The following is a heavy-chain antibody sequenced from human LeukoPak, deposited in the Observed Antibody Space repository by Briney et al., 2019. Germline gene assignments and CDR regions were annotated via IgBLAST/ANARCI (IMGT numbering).Heavy chain of an antibody. CDR2: ISSNGGST. J-gene: IGHJ6*03. Sequence: GGSLRLSCAASGFTFSSYAMHWVRQAPGKGLEYVSAISSNGGSTYYANSVKGRFTISRDNSKNTLYLQMGSLRAEDMAVYYCARGRGAGITMVRGYYMDVWGKGTTVTVSS. D-gene: IGHD3-10*01. V-gene: IGHV3-64*01. CDR1: GFTFSSYA. CDR3: ARGRGAGITMVRGYYMDV.